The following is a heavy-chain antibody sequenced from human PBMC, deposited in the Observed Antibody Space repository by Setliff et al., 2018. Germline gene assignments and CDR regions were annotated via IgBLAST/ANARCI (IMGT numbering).Heavy chain of an antibody. CDR3: ARSPFPVDTVMVTTFDS. J-gene: IGHJ4*02. Sequence: SVKVSCKTSGGTFNSYGIDWVRQAPGQGLEWMGRSIPISGTTKYAQKFQDRVTITADKSTSAAYMELSSLTSDDTAVYYCARSPFPVDTVMVTTFDSWGQGTLVTVSS. V-gene: IGHV1-69*06. D-gene: IGHD5-18*01. CDR2: SIPISGTT. CDR1: GGTFNSYG.